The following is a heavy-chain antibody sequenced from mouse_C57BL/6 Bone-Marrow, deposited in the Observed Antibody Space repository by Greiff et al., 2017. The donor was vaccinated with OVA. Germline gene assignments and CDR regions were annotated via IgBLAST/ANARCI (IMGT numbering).Heavy chain of an antibody. CDR2: IYPGDGGT. CDR3: APLTGTGMDY. Sequence: QVQLQQSGAELVKPGASVKISCKASGYAFSSYWMNWVKQRPGKGLAWIGQIYPGDGGTNYNGKFKGKATLTADKSSSPAYMQLSSLTSEDSAVYFCAPLTGTGMDYWGQGTSVTVSS. J-gene: IGHJ4*01. D-gene: IGHD4-1*01. CDR1: GYAFSSYW. V-gene: IGHV1-80*01.